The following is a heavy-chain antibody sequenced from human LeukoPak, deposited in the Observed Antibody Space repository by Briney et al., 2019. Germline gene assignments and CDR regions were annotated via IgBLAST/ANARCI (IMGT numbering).Heavy chain of an antibody. CDR1: GFIFSNYG. D-gene: IGHD2-21*01. J-gene: IGHJ4*02. CDR2: ISSDGDNT. V-gene: IGHV3-64*04. Sequence: GGSLRLSCSASGFIFSNYGMYWVRQAPGKGLEFVSAISSDGDNTFYADSVKGRFTISRDNSKNSVYLQMNSLTAEDTAVYYCARDHSYYFDYWGQGTLVTVSS. CDR3: ARDHSYYFDY.